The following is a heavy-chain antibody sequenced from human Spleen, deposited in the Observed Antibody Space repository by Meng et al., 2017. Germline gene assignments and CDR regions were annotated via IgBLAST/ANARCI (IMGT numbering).Heavy chain of an antibody. CDR1: GFTFSSYN. CDR2: INTDASFT. V-gene: IGHV3-74*03. Sequence: GGSLRLSCAASGFTFSSYNMHWVRQTPGEGLVWVSRINTDASFTTYADSVKGRFTISRDDAKNTVYLQMNSLRAEDTAVYYCARDADWVSFDHWGQGALVTVSS. J-gene: IGHJ4*02. CDR3: ARDADWVSFDH. D-gene: IGHD3-9*01.